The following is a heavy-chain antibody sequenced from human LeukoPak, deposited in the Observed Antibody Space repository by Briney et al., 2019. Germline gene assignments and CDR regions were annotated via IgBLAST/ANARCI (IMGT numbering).Heavy chain of an antibody. J-gene: IGHJ4*02. CDR3: ARESYYDSSSYYPIDY. CDR1: GYTFTSYG. D-gene: IGHD3-22*01. CDR2: ISAYNRNT. V-gene: IGHV1-18*01. Sequence: ASVKVSCKASGYTFTSYGISWGRHAPGQGLWWMGWISAYNRNTNHAQKRQGRVTMTTDTSTSTAYMELRSLRSDDTAVYYCARESYYDSSSYYPIDYWGQGTLVTVSS.